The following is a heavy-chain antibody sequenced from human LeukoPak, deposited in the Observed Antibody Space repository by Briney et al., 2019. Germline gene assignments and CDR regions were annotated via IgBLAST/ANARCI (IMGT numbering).Heavy chain of an antibody. D-gene: IGHD3-3*01. Sequence: SGGSLRLSCAASEFTFSDYEMNWVRQAPGKGLEWVSYISRSGSTIYYADSVKGRFTISRDTKNTLYLQMNSLRAEDTAVYYCAKVRSFDLWDAFDIWGQGTMVTVSS. J-gene: IGHJ3*02. CDR3: AKVRSFDLWDAFDI. CDR2: ISRSGSTI. V-gene: IGHV3-48*03. CDR1: EFTFSDYE.